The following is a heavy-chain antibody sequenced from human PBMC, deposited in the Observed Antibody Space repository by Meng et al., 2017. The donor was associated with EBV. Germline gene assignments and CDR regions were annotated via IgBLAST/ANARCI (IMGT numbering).Heavy chain of an antibody. D-gene: IGHD5-12*01. CDR1: WFTVSSNY. J-gene: IGHJ4*02. CDR3: AKHRLGPLDY. Sequence: VQRVELGGGLIQPVGSLRLSCAASWFTVSSNYMSWVRQAPGKGLEWVSVIYSGGSTYYADSVKGRFTISRDNSKNTLYLQMNSLRAEDTAVYYCAKHRLGPLDYWGQGTLVTVSS. CDR2: IYSGGST. V-gene: IGHV3-53*01.